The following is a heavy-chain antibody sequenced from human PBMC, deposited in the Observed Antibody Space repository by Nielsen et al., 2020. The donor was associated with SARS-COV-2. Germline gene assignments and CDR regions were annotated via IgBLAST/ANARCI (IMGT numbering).Heavy chain of an antibody. V-gene: IGHV4-34*13. J-gene: IGHJ6*01. CDR3: ARDDDSSGYHYGMDV. D-gene: IGHD3-22*01. Sequence: RQAPGKGLEWIGEINHSGSTNYNPSLKSRVTISVDTSKNQFSLKLSSVTAADTAVYYCARDDDSSGYHYGMDVWGQGTTVTVSS. CDR2: INHSGST.